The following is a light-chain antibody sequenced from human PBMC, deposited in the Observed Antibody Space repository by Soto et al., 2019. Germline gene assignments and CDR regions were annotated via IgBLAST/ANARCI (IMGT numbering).Light chain of an antibody. Sequence: EIVMTQSPATLSVSPGERVTLSCRASQSVSSDLAWYQQKPGQAPRPLIYGASTRATGIPARFSGSGSGTDFTLAISSLQSEDFAIYYCHQYNNWPPYTFGQGTKVDIK. CDR1: QSVSSD. CDR2: GAS. CDR3: HQYNNWPPYT. J-gene: IGKJ2*01. V-gene: IGKV3-15*01.